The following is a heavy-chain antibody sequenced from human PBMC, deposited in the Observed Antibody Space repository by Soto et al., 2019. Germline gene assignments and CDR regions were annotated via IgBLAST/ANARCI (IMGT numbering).Heavy chain of an antibody. V-gene: IGHV3-30*18. CDR3: AKEYSPVPAAIYGMDV. J-gene: IGHJ6*02. CDR1: GFTFSSYG. D-gene: IGHD2-2*01. CDR2: ISYDGSNK. Sequence: GGSLRLSCAASGFTFSSYGMHWVRQAPGKGLEWVAVISYDGSNKYYADSVKGRFTISRDNSKNTLYLQMNSLRAEDTAVYYCAKEYSPVPAAIYGMDVWGQGTTVTVSS.